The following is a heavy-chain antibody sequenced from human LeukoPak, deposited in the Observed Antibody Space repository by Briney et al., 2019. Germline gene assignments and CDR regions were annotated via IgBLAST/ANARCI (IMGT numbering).Heavy chain of an antibody. V-gene: IGHV4-30-2*01. Sequence: SETLSLTCAVSGGSISSGGYSWSWIRQPPGKGLEWIGYIYHSGSTYYNPSLKSRVTISVDRSKNQFSLKLSSVTAADTAVYYCARAPHYGSGSYYSSPWFDPWGQGTLVTVSS. CDR2: IYHSGST. CDR1: GGSISSGGYS. J-gene: IGHJ5*02. CDR3: ARAPHYGSGSYYSSPWFDP. D-gene: IGHD3-10*01.